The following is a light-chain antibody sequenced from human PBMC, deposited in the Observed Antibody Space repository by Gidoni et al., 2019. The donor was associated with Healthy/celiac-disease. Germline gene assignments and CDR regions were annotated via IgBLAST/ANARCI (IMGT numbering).Light chain of an antibody. CDR3: QQYNNWPRT. V-gene: IGKV3-15*01. J-gene: IGKJ1*01. CDR1: QSVSSN. CDR2: GAS. Sequence: EIVMTQSPATLSVSPGERATLSCRASQSVSSNLAWYQQKPGQAPRLLIYGASTRATGIPDRFSGSGSGTEFTLTISSRQSEDFAVYYWQQYNNWPRTFGQGTKVEIK.